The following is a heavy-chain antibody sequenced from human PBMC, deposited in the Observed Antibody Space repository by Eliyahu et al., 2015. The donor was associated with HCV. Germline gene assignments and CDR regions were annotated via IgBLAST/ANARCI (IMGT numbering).Heavy chain of an antibody. CDR3: ARQTIYVEGTEMDYGAFDI. CDR1: GGXISTTTFY. Sequence: QLQLQESGPGLVKPSETLSLTCSVSGGXISTTTFYWAWIRQPPGKGLEWLGIVYYSGTTYYSPSLKSRVTMSVDTSKNQFSLNLKSVTAAKTAIYYCARQTIYVEGTEMDYGAFDIWGQGTMVTVSS. J-gene: IGHJ3*02. D-gene: IGHD3-16*01. CDR2: VYYSGTT. V-gene: IGHV4-39*01.